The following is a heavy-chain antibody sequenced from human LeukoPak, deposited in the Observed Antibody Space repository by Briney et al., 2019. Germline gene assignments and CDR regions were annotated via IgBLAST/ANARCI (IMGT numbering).Heavy chain of an antibody. J-gene: IGHJ6*03. Sequence: SETLSLTCTVSGGSISSGNYYCSWIRQPAGKGLEWIGRIYTRGSTKYTPALNSRVTMSVDTSKNQFSLKLGSVTAADTAVYYCARVTCGGDCRAHYYYYYVDVWGKGTTVTISS. D-gene: IGHD2-21*02. CDR1: GGSISSGNYY. CDR2: IYTRGST. CDR3: ARVTCGGDCRAHYYYYYVDV. V-gene: IGHV4-61*02.